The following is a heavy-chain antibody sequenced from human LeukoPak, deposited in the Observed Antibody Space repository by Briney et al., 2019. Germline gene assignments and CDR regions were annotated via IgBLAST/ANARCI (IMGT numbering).Heavy chain of an antibody. V-gene: IGHV4-30-2*01. CDR3: ARGHYHGSGSYYTGGLDWFDP. CDR1: GGSISSGDYS. Sequence: SGTLSLTCAVSGGSISSGDYSWSWIRQPPGKGLDWIGYIYHSGSAYYNPSLKSRVTISVDTSKNQFSLKLSPVTAADTAVYYCARGHYHGSGSYYTGGLDWFDPWGQGTLVTVSS. D-gene: IGHD3-10*01. J-gene: IGHJ5*02. CDR2: IYHSGSA.